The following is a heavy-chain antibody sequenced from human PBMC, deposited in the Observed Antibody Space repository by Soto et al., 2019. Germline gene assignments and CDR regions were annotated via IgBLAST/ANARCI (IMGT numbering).Heavy chain of an antibody. D-gene: IGHD4-4*01. Sequence: PGGSLRLSCAASGFTFSSHAMSWVRQAPGKGLEWVSGMSGSGGSTYYADSVKGRFTISRDNSKNTLFLQMSSLRAEDTAVYYCAKAESKVTIYDYWGHGTLVTVSS. J-gene: IGHJ4*01. V-gene: IGHV3-23*01. CDR2: MSGSGGST. CDR1: GFTFSSHA. CDR3: AKAESKVTIYDY.